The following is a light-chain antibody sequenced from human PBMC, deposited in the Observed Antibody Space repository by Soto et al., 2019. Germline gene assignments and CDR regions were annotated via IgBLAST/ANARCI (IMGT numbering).Light chain of an antibody. Sequence: QSALTQPASVSGSPGQSITISCTGTSSDVGGYNYVSWYQQHSGKAPKLMIYDVSNRPSGVSTRFSGSKSGNTASLTISGLQAEDEADYYCSSYTSSSTLYVFGTGTKLTVL. CDR2: DVS. J-gene: IGLJ1*01. V-gene: IGLV2-14*01. CDR1: SSDVGGYNY. CDR3: SSYTSSSTLYV.